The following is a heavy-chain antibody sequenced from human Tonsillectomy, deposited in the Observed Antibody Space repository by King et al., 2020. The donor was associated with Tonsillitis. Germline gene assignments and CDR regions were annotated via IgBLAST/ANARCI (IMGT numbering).Heavy chain of an antibody. CDR1: GFTFSSYG. J-gene: IGHJ4*02. CDR2: ISYDGSNK. Sequence: VQLVESGGGVVQPGRSLRLSCAASGFTFSSYGMHWVRQAPGKGLEWVAVISYDGSNKYYADSVKGRFTISRDNSKNTLYLQMNSLRAEDTAVYYCAKDWLLLHYLFDHWRQGPLVTVSS. CDR3: AKDWLLLHYLFDH. D-gene: IGHD1-26*01. V-gene: IGHV3-30*18.